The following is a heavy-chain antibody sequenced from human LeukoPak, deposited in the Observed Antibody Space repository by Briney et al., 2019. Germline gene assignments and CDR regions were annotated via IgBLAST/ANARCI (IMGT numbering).Heavy chain of an antibody. D-gene: IGHD5-24*01. CDR3: ARGPRGWLQSDYYYYYYYMDV. CDR1: GYTFTSYY. CDR2: INPSGGST. Sequence: ASVKVSCKASGYTFTSYYMHWVRQAPGQGLEWMGVINPSGGSTSYAQKFQGRVTMTRDMSTSTVYMELSSLRSEDTAVYYCARGPRGWLQSDYYYYYYYMDVWGKGTTVTISS. J-gene: IGHJ6*03. V-gene: IGHV1-46*01.